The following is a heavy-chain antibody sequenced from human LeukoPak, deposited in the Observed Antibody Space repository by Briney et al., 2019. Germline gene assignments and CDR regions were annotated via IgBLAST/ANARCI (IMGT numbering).Heavy chain of an antibody. V-gene: IGHV4-34*01. D-gene: IGHD2-2*01. CDR1: GGSFSGYY. CDR2: INHSGST. Sequence: TPSETLSLTCAVYGGSFSGYYWSWIRQPPGKGLEWIGEINHSGSTNYNPSLKSRVTISVDTSKNQFSLKLSSVTAADTAAYYCARWAYCSSTSCYGRYYYYYMDVWGKGTTVTVSS. J-gene: IGHJ6*03. CDR3: ARWAYCSSTSCYGRYYYYYMDV.